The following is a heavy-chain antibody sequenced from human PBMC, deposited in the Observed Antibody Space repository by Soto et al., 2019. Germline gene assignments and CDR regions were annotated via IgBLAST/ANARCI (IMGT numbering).Heavy chain of an antibody. V-gene: IGHV5-51*01. CDR3: ARLSYSSGLYYYYGMDV. J-gene: IGHJ6*02. D-gene: IGHD6-19*01. Sequence: GESLKISCKGSGYSFTSYWIGWVRQMPGKGLEWMGIIYPGDSDTRYSPSFQGQVTISADKSISNAYLQWSSLKASDTAMYYCARLSYSSGLYYYYGMDVWGQGTTVTVSS. CDR1: GYSFTSYW. CDR2: IYPGDSDT.